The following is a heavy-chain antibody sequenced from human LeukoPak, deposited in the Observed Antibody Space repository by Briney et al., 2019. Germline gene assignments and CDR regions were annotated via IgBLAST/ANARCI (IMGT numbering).Heavy chain of an antibody. CDR3: ARGKYYYDSNSSYRYFDP. CDR2: IYTTGNA. D-gene: IGHD3-22*01. CDR1: GGSISSYY. Sequence: SEXLSLTCTVSGGSISSYYWSWIRQPAGKGLEWIGRIYTTGNANYNPSLKSRVTMSIDTSKKQFSLNLSSVTAADTAVYYCARGKYYYDSNSSYRYFDPWGQGTLVTVSS. J-gene: IGHJ5*02. V-gene: IGHV4-4*07.